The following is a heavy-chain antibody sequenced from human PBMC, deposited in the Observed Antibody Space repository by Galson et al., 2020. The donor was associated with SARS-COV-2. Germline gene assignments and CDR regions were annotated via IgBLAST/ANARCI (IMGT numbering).Heavy chain of an antibody. CDR3: TTESSSSPGDYYYGMDV. V-gene: IGHV3-15*01. CDR2: IKSKTDGGTT. CDR1: GFTFSNAW. Sequence: TGGSLRLSCAASGFTFSNAWMSWVRQAPGKGLEWVSRIKSKTDGGTTDYAAPVKGRFTISRDDSKNTLYLQMNSLKTEDTAVYYCTTESSSSPGDYYYGMDVWGQGTTVTVSS. D-gene: IGHD6-13*01. J-gene: IGHJ6*02.